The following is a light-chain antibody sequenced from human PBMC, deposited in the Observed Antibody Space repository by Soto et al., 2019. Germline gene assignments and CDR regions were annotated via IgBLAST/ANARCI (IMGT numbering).Light chain of an antibody. CDR2: GAS. Sequence: EIVMTQSPATLSVSPGERATLPCRASQSVSSNLAWYQQKPGQAPRLLIYGASTRATGIPARFSGSGSGTEFTLTISSLQSEDFVVYYCQQYNNWPPWTFGQGTKVDIK. CDR1: QSVSSN. CDR3: QQYNNWPPWT. V-gene: IGKV3-15*01. J-gene: IGKJ1*01.